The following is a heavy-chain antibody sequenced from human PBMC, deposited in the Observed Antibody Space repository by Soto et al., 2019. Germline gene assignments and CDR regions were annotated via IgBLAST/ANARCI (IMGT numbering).Heavy chain of an antibody. V-gene: IGHV3-7*03. CDR1: GFTFSSYW. Sequence: PWQSMRLSGAASGFTFSSYWSSWVRQAPGKGLEWVAKIKQDVSEKNYVESVKGRFTVSRDNGRNTLYLQMNSLRVEDTAMYYCASGPPEDVYYGIFDYWGQGILVTVYS. J-gene: IGHJ4*02. D-gene: IGHD3-3*01. CDR2: IKQDVSEK. CDR3: ASGPPEDVYYGIFDY.